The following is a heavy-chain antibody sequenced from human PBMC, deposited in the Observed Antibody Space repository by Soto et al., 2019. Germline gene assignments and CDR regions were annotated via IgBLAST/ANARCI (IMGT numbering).Heavy chain of an antibody. D-gene: IGHD2-15*01. CDR1: GGSISSYY. CDR2: MYYGGRT. J-gene: IGHJ5*02. Sequence: SETLSLTCTVSGGSISSYYWSWIRQPPGKGLEWIGYMYYGGRTNYNPSLKSRVTISVDTSKMQVSLKLSSVTAADTAVYFCARGTPSPLIVRSSRGPWFAPSGQGTRVIVSA. V-gene: IGHV4-59*08. CDR3: ARGTPSPLIVRSSRGPWFAP.